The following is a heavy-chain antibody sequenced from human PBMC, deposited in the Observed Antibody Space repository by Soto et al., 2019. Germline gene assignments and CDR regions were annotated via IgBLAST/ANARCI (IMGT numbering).Heavy chain of an antibody. CDR3: ARASPPTMVRGVDWFDP. CDR2: IYYSGST. D-gene: IGHD3-10*01. V-gene: IGHV4-59*01. CDR1: GGSISSYY. Sequence: SETLSLTCTVSGGSISSYYWSWIRQPPGKGLEWIGYIYYSGSTNYNPSLKSRVTISVDTSKNQFSLKLSSVTATDTAVYYCARASPPTMVRGVDWFDPWGQGTLVTVSS. J-gene: IGHJ5*02.